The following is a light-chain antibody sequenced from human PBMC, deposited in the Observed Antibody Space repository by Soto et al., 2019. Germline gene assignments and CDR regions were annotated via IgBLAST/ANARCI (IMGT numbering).Light chain of an antibody. CDR3: QSYHSSYPYV. CDR2: EDN. CDR1: GGSIASGY. J-gene: IGLJ1*01. Sequence: NFMLTQPHSVSESPGKTVTISCTRSGGSIASGYVQWYRQRPGSAPTTVIYEDNQRPSGVPDRFSGSIDSSSNSASLTISVLQTEDEAPYYCQSYHSSYPYVFGTGTKLTVL. V-gene: IGLV6-57*03.